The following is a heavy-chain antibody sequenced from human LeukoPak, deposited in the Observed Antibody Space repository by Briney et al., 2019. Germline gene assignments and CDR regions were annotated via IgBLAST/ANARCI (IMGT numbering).Heavy chain of an antibody. CDR2: IYDSGTT. J-gene: IGHJ4*01. V-gene: IGHV4-59*08. CDR3: ARLLYGGYTYDY. CDR1: GASISSHY. D-gene: IGHD5-12*01. Sequence: SETLSLTCTVSGASISSHYWSWIRQPPGEGLEWIGYIYDSGTTNYNPSLKSRVTISVDTSKKQLSLKLSSVTAADTAVYYCARLLYGGYTYDYWGQGILVTVSS.